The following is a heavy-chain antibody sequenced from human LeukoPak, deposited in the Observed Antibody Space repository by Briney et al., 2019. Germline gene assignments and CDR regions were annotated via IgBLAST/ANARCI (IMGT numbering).Heavy chain of an antibody. D-gene: IGHD3-10*01. CDR3: ARVVTMVRGVINGWFDP. V-gene: IGHV1-2*02. J-gene: IGHJ5*02. CDR1: GYTFTGYY. Sequence: GASVKVSCKASGYTFTGYYMHWVRQAPGQGLKWMGWINPNSGGTNYAQKFQGRVTMTRDTSISTAYMELSRLRSDDTAVYYCARVVTMVRGVINGWFDPWGQGTLVTVSS. CDR2: INPNSGGT.